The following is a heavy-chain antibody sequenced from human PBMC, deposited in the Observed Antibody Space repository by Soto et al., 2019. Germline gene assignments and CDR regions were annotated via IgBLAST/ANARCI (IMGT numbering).Heavy chain of an antibody. CDR2: ISAYNGNT. D-gene: IGHD3-3*01. CDR3: ARVGGFLEWLYSDY. CDR1: GYTITSYG. J-gene: IGHJ4*02. V-gene: IGHV1-18*01. Sequence: ASVKVSCKASGYTITSYGVSWVRQAPGQGLEWMGWISAYNGNTNYAQKLQGRVTMTTDTSTSTAYMELRSLRSDDTAVYYCARVGGFLEWLYSDYWGQGTLVTVSS.